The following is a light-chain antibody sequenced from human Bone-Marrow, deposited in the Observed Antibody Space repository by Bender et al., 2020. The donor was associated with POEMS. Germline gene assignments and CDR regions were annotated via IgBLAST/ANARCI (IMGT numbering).Light chain of an antibody. Sequence: QSALTQPASVSGSPGRSITISCTGSSADVGNYNLVSWYQQHPGKAPQLMIYEVSKRPSGVSNRFSGSKSGNTASLTISGLQAEDQGDYYCCSYVGNSNWVFGGGTKVTVL. CDR1: SADVGNYNL. V-gene: IGLV2-23*02. CDR3: CSYVGNSNWV. J-gene: IGLJ3*02. CDR2: EVS.